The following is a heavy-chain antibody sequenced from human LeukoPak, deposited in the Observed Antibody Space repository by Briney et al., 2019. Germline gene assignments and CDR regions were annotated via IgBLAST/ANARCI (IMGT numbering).Heavy chain of an antibody. J-gene: IGHJ3*02. Sequence: ASVKVPCKVSGYTLTELSMHWVRQAPGKGLEWMGGFDPEDGETIYAQKFQGRVTMTEDTSTDTAYMELSSLRSEDTAVYYCATAPLQWLARGRGAFDIWGQGTMVTVSS. D-gene: IGHD6-19*01. CDR1: GYTLTELS. CDR2: FDPEDGET. V-gene: IGHV1-24*01. CDR3: ATAPLQWLARGRGAFDI.